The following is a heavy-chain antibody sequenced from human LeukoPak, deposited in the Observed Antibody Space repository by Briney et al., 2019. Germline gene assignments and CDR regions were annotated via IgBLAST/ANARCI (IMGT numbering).Heavy chain of an antibody. V-gene: IGHV1-18*01. CDR3: ARDGYSSGWYPLDVFDI. Sequence: ASVKVSCKASGGTFSSYAISWVRQAPGQGLEWMGWISGYNADTKYAQKLQGRVTMTTETSTSTAYMELRSLRSDDTAVYYCARDGYSSGWYPLDVFDIWGQGTTVTVSS. CDR2: ISGYNADT. J-gene: IGHJ3*02. CDR1: GGTFSSYA. D-gene: IGHD6-19*01.